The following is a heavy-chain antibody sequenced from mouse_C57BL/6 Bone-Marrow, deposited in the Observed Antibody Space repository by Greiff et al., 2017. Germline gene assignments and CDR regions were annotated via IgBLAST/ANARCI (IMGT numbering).Heavy chain of an antibody. CDR3: ARLGYPGLVAY. D-gene: IGHD3-1*01. CDR2: IYPRSGNT. CDR1: GYTFTSYG. J-gene: IGHJ3*01. V-gene: IGHV1-81*01. Sequence: VKVVESGAELARPGASVKLSCKASGYTFTSYGISWVKQRTGQGLEWIGEIYPRSGNTYYNEKFKGKATLTADKSSSTAYMELRSLTSEDSAVYFCARLGYPGLVAYWGQGTLVTVSA.